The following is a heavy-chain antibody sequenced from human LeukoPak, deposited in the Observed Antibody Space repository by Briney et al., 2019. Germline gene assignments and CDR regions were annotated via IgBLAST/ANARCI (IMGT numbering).Heavy chain of an antibody. J-gene: IGHJ4*02. CDR2: IIPILGIA. Sequence: ASVKVSCKASGGIFSSYTISWVRQAPGQGLEWMGRIIPILGIANYAQKFQGRVTITADKSTSTAYMELSSLRSEDTAVYYCARVGGYGYGDYPLFYWGQGTLVTVSS. D-gene: IGHD4-17*01. CDR3: ARVGGYGYGDYPLFY. CDR1: GGIFSSYT. V-gene: IGHV1-69*02.